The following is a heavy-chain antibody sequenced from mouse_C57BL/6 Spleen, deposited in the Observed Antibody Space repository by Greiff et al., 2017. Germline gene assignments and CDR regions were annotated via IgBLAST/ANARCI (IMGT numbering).Heavy chain of an antibody. CDR1: GYTFTSYW. CDR2: IDPSDSYT. D-gene: IGHD4-1*01. Sequence: VQLQQPGAELVMPGASVKLSCKASGYTFTSYWMHWVKQRPGQGLEWIGEIDPSDSYTNYNQKFKGKFTMTGDKSSSTAYMQLSSLTSEDSAVNYCARELLTVPYAMDYWGQGTSVTVSS. V-gene: IGHV1-69*01. CDR3: ARELLTVPYAMDY. J-gene: IGHJ4*01.